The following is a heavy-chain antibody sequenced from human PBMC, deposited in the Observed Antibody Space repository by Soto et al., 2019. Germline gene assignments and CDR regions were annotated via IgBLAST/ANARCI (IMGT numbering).Heavy chain of an antibody. V-gene: IGHV4-31*03. J-gene: IGHJ5*02. CDR1: GGSISSGGYY. CDR2: IYYSGST. Sequence: SETLSLTCTVSGGSISSGGYYWSWIRQHPGKGLEWIGYIYYSGSTYYNPSLKSRVTISVDTSKNQFSLKLSSVTAADTAVYYCARDVGGPSHWFDPWGQGTLVTVSS. D-gene: IGHD2-15*01. CDR3: ARDVGGPSHWFDP.